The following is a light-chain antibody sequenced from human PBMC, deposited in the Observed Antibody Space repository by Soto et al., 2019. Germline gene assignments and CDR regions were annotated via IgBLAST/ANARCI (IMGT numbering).Light chain of an antibody. J-gene: IGKJ1*01. CDR3: QQYNKWPPT. Sequence: EIVMTQSPATLSVSPGERATLSCRASQSVSRNLAWFQQKPGQAPRLLIYGASTRDTGISARFSGSGSGTEFTLTISSLQSGDFAVYHCQQYNKWPPTFGQGTKVDVK. CDR2: GAS. CDR1: QSVSRN. V-gene: IGKV3-15*01.